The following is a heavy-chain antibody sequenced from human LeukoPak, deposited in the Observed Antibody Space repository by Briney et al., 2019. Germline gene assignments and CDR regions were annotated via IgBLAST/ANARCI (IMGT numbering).Heavy chain of an antibody. CDR3: ARARTKVTTREFDP. D-gene: IGHD4-17*01. J-gene: IGHJ5*02. Sequence: GASVKVSCKASGYSFTGYYMHWVRQAPGQGLEGMGWLNPYSCATNYARRFHGRVTMTRDTSISTAYLELSSLTSDDTALYYCARARTKVTTREFDPWGQGTLVTVSS. CDR1: GYSFTGYY. V-gene: IGHV1-2*02. CDR2: LNPYSCAT.